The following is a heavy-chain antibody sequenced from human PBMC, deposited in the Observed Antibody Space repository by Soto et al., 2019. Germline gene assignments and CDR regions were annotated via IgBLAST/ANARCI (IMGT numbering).Heavy chain of an antibody. V-gene: IGHV3-21*01. J-gene: IGHJ4*02. CDR1: GFTFSTYG. CDR3: ARRDTTGWYYFDY. CDR2: ITSSSYK. Sequence: PGGSLRLSCAASGFTFSTYGMNWVRQAPGKGLEWVSSITSSSYKYYADSLKGRFTISRDNAKNSVYLQMNSLRADDTAVYYCARRDTTGWYYFDYWGQGTLVTVSS. D-gene: IGHD6-19*01.